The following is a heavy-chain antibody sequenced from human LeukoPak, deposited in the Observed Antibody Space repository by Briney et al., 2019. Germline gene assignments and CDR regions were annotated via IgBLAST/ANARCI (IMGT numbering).Heavy chain of an antibody. J-gene: IGHJ5*01. CDR2: IKEDGSVT. Sequence: PGGSLRLSCAASGFTFSTYWMTWVRQPPGKALEWVAHIKEDGSVTEYSESVKGRFTVSRDNAKNSLYLQMNTLRAEDTAVYYCLRWRGHAFFESWGQGTLVTVSS. D-gene: IGHD3-16*01. CDR3: LRWRGHAFFES. V-gene: IGHV3-7*05. CDR1: GFTFSTYW.